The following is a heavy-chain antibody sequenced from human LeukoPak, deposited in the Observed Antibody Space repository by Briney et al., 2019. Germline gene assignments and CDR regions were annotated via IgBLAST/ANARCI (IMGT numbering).Heavy chain of an antibody. D-gene: IGHD2-21*01. V-gene: IGHV3-7*01. Sequence: GGSLRLSCAASGFTFSSYWMSWVRQAPGKGLEWVANINQDGSDKNYVDSVKGRFTISRDNAKNSLYLQMNSLRAEDTAVYYCAKFNRSSSDCLWGQGILVTVSS. CDR1: GFTFSSYW. CDR3: AKFNRSSSDCL. CDR2: INQDGSDK. J-gene: IGHJ4*02.